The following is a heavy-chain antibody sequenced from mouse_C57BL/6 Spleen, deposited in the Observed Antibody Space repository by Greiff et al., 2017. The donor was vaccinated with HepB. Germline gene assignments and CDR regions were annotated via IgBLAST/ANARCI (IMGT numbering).Heavy chain of an antibody. Sequence: QVQLQQPGAELVKPGASVKMSCKASGYTFTSYWITWVKQRPGQGLEWIGDIYPGSGSTNYNEKFKSKATLTVDTSSSAAYMQISSLTSEDSAVYYCARRATMITYYFDYWGQGTTLTVSS. V-gene: IGHV1-55*01. CDR3: ARRATMITYYFDY. CDR2: IYPGSGST. D-gene: IGHD2-4*01. CDR1: GYTFTSYW. J-gene: IGHJ2*01.